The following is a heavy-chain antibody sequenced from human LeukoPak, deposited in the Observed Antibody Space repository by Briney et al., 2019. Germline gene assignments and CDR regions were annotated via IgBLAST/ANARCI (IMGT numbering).Heavy chain of an antibody. J-gene: IGHJ6*03. CDR1: GFTFSSYS. D-gene: IGHD2-2*01. V-gene: IGHV3-21*01. CDR2: ISSSSSYI. CDR3: ARNTVYCSSTSCPSYYYYMDV. Sequence: MTGGSLRLSCAASGFTFSSYSMNWVRQAPGKGLEWVSSISSSSSYIYYADSVKGRFTISRDNAKNSLYLQMNSLRAEDTAVYHCARNTVYCSSTSCPSYYYYMDVWGKGTTVTVSS.